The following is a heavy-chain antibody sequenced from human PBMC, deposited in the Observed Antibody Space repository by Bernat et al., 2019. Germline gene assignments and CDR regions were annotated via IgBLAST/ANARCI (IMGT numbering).Heavy chain of an antibody. CDR2: IWFDGSNY. J-gene: IGHJ4*02. CDR3: VRGEISTSYFDY. Sequence: QVQLVESGGGVVQPGRSLRLSCAASGFTFSSYAMHWVRQAPGKGLEWVAVIWFDGSNYYYADSVKGRFTISRDNSKSTLFLQMNSLRAEDTAVYYCVRGEISTSYFDYWGQGTLVTVSS. CDR1: GFTFSSYA. D-gene: IGHD3-16*02. V-gene: IGHV3-33*08.